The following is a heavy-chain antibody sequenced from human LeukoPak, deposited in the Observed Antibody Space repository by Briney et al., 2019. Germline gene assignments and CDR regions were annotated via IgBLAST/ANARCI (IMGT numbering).Heavy chain of an antibody. D-gene: IGHD3-10*01. CDR2: ISDDGGDT. CDR3: ARDFGSPAVYYMDV. V-gene: IGHV3-30*04. CDR1: GFTFSGYA. J-gene: IGHJ6*03. Sequence: PGGSLRLSCAASGFTFSGYALHWVRQAPGKGLEWVAVISDDGGDTHNADPVKGRLTISRDKSKDTLFLQMNSLRVEDTAVYYCARDFGSPAVYYMDVWGKGTTVTVSS.